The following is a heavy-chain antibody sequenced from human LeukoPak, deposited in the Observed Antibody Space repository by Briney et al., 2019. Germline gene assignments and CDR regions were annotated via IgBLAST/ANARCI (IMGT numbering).Heavy chain of an antibody. CDR1: GGSINSDY. CDR3: ARGRVGSLPDY. CDR2: ISYTGST. Sequence: SETLSLTCTVSGGSINSDYWSWVRQPPGKGLECIGYISYTGSTNYNPSLKSRVTISVDTSKNHVSLQLSSVTAVDTAVYYCARGRVGSLPDYWGQGTLVTVSS. V-gene: IGHV4-59*01. D-gene: IGHD1-26*01. J-gene: IGHJ4*02.